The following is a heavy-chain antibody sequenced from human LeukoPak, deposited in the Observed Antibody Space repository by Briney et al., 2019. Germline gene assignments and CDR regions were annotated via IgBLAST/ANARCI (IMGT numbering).Heavy chain of an antibody. CDR3: AKELGGSEDDAFDI. V-gene: IGHV3-30*02. D-gene: IGHD2-15*01. CDR2: IRYVGSNK. CDR1: GFTFSSYG. J-gene: IGHJ3*02. Sequence: GGSLRLSCAASGFTFSSYGMHWVRQAPGKGLEWVAFIRYVGSNKYYADSVKGRFTISRDNSKNTLYLQMNSLRAEDTAVYYCAKELGGSEDDAFDIWGQGTMVTVSS.